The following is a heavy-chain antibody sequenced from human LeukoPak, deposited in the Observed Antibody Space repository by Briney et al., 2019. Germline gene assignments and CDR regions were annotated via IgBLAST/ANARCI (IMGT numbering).Heavy chain of an antibody. V-gene: IGHV3-23*01. CDR2: LSGSGGST. Sequence: GGSLRLSCAASGFTFSSYAMSWVRQAPGKGLEWVSALSGSGGSTYYADSVKGRFTVSRDNSKNTLYLQMNSLGDEDTAVYYCAKGQGYNYGDSIDYWGQGTLVTVSS. CDR1: GFTFSSYA. CDR3: AKGQGYNYGDSIDY. J-gene: IGHJ4*02. D-gene: IGHD4-17*01.